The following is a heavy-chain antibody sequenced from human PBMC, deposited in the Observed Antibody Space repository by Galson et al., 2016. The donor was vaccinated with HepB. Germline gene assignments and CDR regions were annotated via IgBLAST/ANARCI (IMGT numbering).Heavy chain of an antibody. CDR3: ARESYYGGNSLDQYYFDY. Sequence: PRLSCAVSGFTFSSYSMDWVRQAPGKGLEWVSYTTSSSSTIYYADSVKGRFTISRDNAKNSLYLQMNSLRDEDTAVYYCARESYYGGNSLDQYYFDYWGQGTLVTVSS. V-gene: IGHV3-48*02. J-gene: IGHJ4*02. CDR2: TTSSSSTI. D-gene: IGHD4-23*01. CDR1: GFTFSSYS.